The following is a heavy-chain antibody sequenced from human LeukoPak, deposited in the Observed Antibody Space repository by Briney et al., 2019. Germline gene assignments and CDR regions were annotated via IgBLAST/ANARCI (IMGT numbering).Heavy chain of an antibody. CDR2: FDPEDGET. J-gene: IGHJ6*02. CDR3: ATVGSYSDNYYYYDMDV. D-gene: IGHD1-26*01. CDR1: GYTLTELS. V-gene: IGHV1-24*01. Sequence: GASVKVSCKVSGYTLTELSMHWVRQAPGKGLEWMGGFDPEDGETIYAQKFQGRVTMTEDTSTDTAYMELSSLRSEDTAVYYCATVGSYSDNYYYYDMDVWGQGTTVTVSS.